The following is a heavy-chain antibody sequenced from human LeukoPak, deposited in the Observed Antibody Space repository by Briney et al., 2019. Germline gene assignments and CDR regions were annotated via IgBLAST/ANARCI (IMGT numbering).Heavy chain of an antibody. CDR2: INHSGST. D-gene: IGHD3-10*01. V-gene: IGHV4-34*01. Sequence: SETLSLTCAVYNGSFSGYYWSWIRQPPGKGLEWIGEINHSGSTHYNPSLKSRVTISVDTSTKQFSLKVRSVTAADTAVYYCASNRRDYGSGSYEDYWGQGTLVTVSS. J-gene: IGHJ4*02. CDR1: NGSFSGYY. CDR3: ASNRRDYGSGSYEDY.